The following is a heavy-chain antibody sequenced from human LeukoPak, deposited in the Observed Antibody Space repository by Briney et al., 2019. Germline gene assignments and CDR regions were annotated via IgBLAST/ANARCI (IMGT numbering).Heavy chain of an antibody. D-gene: IGHD3-22*01. CDR2: ISSSSSYI. CDR3: CASNSYYYDSSGSDY. J-gene: IGHJ4*02. CDR1: GFTFSSYS. Sequence: GGSPRLSCAASGFTFSSYSMNWVRQAPGKGLEWVSSISSSSSYIYYADSVKGRFTISRDNAKNSLYLQMNSLRAEDTAVYYCCASNSYYYDSSGSDYWGQGTLVTVSS. V-gene: IGHV3-21*01.